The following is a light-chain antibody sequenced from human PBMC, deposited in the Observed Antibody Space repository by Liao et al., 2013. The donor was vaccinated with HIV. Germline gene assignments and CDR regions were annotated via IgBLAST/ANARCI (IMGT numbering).Light chain of an antibody. J-gene: IGLJ2*01. CDR1: NIGMKS. Sequence: SYVLTQPPSVSVAPGETAKITCGAYNIGMKSVHWYQHKPGRAPVMVIYFDSDRPSGIPARFSGSNSGNTATLSVSTVEAGDEADYYCQVWESYSDHPIFGGGTKLTVL. CDR2: FDS. V-gene: IGLV3-21*01. CDR3: QVWESYSDHPI.